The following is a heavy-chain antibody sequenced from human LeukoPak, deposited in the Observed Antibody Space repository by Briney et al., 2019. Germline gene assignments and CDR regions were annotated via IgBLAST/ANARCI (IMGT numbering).Heavy chain of an antibody. CDR1: GGSISSYY. D-gene: IGHD4-17*01. CDR2: IYYSGST. J-gene: IGHJ2*01. Sequence: SETLSLTCTVSGGSISSYYWSWIRQPAGKGLEWIGRIYYSGSTNYNPSLKSRVTMSVDTSKRQFSLKLSSVTAADTAVYYCARRQGMTTHWYFDLWGRGTLVTVSS. CDR3: ARRQGMTTHWYFDL. V-gene: IGHV4-4*07.